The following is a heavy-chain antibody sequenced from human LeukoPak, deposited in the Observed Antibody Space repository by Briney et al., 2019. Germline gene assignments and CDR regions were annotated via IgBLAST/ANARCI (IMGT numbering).Heavy chain of an antibody. D-gene: IGHD1-26*01. CDR3: ARWVVATTTIYD. V-gene: IGHV1-8*01. Sequence: ASVKVSCKASGYTFTSNNINWVRQAPGQGLEWMGWMNTNSVNTSYAQKFQGRVTMTRNTSISTAYMELSSLRSEDTAVYYSARWVVATTTIYDCGQGTLVTASS. CDR1: GYTFTSNN. CDR2: MNTNSVNT. J-gene: IGHJ4*02.